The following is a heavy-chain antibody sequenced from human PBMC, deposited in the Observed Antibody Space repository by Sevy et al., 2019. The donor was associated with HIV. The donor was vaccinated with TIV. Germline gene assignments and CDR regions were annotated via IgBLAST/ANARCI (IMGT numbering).Heavy chain of an antibody. CDR3: AREGCTKPHDY. CDR2: LSFGWGEI. D-gene: IGHD2-8*01. J-gene: IGHJ4*02. CDR1: GFTFRKYS. Sequence: GGSLRLSCAASGFTFRKYSMSWVRQPPGKGLEWVSTLSFGWGEINYADSVKGRFTISRVNSKSSVYLQMNNLRPEDTSVYYCAREGCTKPHDYWGQGTLVTVSS. V-gene: IGHV3-23*01.